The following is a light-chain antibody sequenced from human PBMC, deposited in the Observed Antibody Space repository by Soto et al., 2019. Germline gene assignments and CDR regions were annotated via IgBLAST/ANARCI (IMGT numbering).Light chain of an antibody. Sequence: EIVLTQSPGTLSLSPGERATLSCRVSQSVSGSYLAWYQQKPGQAPRLLIYDTSRRATGIPDRFSGSASETDLTLTISRLEPEDFAVYYCQHYGSSPWTFGQGTTVEIK. CDR2: DTS. V-gene: IGKV3-20*01. CDR1: QSVSGSY. J-gene: IGKJ1*01. CDR3: QHYGSSPWT.